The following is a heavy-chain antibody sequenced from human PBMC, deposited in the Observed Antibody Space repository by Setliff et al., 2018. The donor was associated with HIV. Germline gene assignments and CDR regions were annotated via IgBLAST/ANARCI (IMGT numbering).Heavy chain of an antibody. D-gene: IGHD3-3*01. J-gene: IGHJ4*02. Sequence: ASVKVSCKASGYIFTSYGISWVRQAPGQGLEWMGWISAYNGNTNYAQKFQGRVTMTRDTSISTAYMELSSLRSEDTAVYYCAKDRMGGYFTFDYWGQGTLVTVSS. CDR3: AKDRMGGYFTFDY. CDR2: ISAYNGNT. CDR1: GYIFTSYG. V-gene: IGHV1-18*01.